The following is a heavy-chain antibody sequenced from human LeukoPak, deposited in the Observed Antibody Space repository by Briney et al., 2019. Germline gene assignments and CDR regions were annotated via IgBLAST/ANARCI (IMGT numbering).Heavy chain of an antibody. D-gene: IGHD6-13*01. J-gene: IGHJ5*02. Sequence: SVRVSCKASGGTFSSYAISWVRQAPGQGLEWMGGIIPIFGTANYAQKFQGRVTITADESTSTAYMELSSLRSEDTAVYYCARSRTGYSSSWYWFDPWGQGTLVAVSS. CDR2: IIPIFGTA. CDR3: ARSRTGYSSSWYWFDP. V-gene: IGHV1-69*13. CDR1: GGTFSSYA.